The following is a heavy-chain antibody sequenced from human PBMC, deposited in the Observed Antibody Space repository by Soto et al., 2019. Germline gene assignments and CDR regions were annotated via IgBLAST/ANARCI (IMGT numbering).Heavy chain of an antibody. CDR3: ARDRLPSQGQWRADFDY. J-gene: IGHJ4*02. Sequence: QVQLVQSGAEVKKPGASVKVSCKASGYTFTNYGINWVRQAPGQGLEWMGWISAYNGDTIYAQKLQGRVTMTTDTPTSTAYMELTSLTSDDTAIYYCARDRLPSQGQWRADFDYWGQGTLVTVSS. CDR2: ISAYNGDT. CDR1: GYTFTNYG. V-gene: IGHV1-18*01. D-gene: IGHD6-19*01.